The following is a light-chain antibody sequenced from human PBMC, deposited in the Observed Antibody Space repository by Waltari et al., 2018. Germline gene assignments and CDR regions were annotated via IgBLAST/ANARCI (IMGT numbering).Light chain of an antibody. CDR3: QQYNSYSLLT. V-gene: IGKV1-5*03. CDR1: QSISNW. Sequence: DIQMTQSPSTLSASVGDRVTITCRASQSISNWLAWYQQKPGKAPKLLIYKASTVESGVTSRFSGSGSGTEFTLTISSLQPDDFATYYCQQYNSYSLLTFGGGTKVEIK. J-gene: IGKJ4*01. CDR2: KAS.